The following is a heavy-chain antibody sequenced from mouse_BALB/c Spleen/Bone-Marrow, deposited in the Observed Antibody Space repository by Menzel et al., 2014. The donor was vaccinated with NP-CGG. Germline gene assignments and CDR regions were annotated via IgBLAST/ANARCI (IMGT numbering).Heavy chain of an antibody. D-gene: IGHD1-1*01. CDR2: INNNGGST. J-gene: IGHJ1*01. Sequence: EVQVVESGGGLVQPGGSLKLSCVASGFTFSSYGMSWVRQTPDKRLELVATINNNGGSTYYPDSVKGQFTISRDNAKNTLYQQMSSLKSEDTAMYYCARVYGWYFDVWGAGTTVTVSS. CDR3: ARVYGWYFDV. CDR1: GFTFSSYG. V-gene: IGHV5-6-3*01.